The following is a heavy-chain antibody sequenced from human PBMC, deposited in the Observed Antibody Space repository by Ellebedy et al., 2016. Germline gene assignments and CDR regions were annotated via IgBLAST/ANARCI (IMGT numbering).Heavy chain of an antibody. Sequence: SETLSLTCAVYGGSFSGYYWSWIRQPPGKGLEWIGYIYYSGSTYYNPSLKSRVTISVDTSKNQFSLKLSSVTAADTAVYYCARHGSQEYSSSWSGRGGWFDPWGQGTLVTVSS. V-gene: IGHV4-59*08. J-gene: IGHJ5*02. D-gene: IGHD6-13*01. CDR3: ARHGSQEYSSSWSGRGGWFDP. CDR1: GGSFSGYY. CDR2: IYYSGST.